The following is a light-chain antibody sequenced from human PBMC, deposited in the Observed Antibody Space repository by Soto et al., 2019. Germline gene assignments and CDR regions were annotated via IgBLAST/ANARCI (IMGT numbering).Light chain of an antibody. J-gene: IGKJ3*01. CDR2: DVS. V-gene: IGKV1-13*02. CDR1: QDISSA. CDR3: QQFNSYPLT. Sequence: AIQLPQSPSSLSASVGDRVTITCRASQDISSALAWYQQKPGKAPKGMIYDVSSLESGVPSRFSGSGSGTDFALTITGLQPEYFATYYCQQFNSYPLTFGPGTKVDVK.